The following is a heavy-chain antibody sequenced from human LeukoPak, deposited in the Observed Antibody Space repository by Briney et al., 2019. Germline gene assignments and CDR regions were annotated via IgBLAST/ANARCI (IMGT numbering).Heavy chain of an antibody. CDR2: ISGSGSTI. V-gene: IGHV3-11*01. J-gene: IGHJ4*02. D-gene: IGHD2-15*01. Sequence: GGSLRHSRAASGFSFSDYYMSWMPPAPGKGLEWGSYISGSGSTIYYADSVKGRFTISRDNAKNSLYLQMNSLSAEDTAVYYCAKPRTGCSGGSCSGVDYWGQGTLVTVSS. CDR3: AKPRTGCSGGSCSGVDY. CDR1: GFSFSDYY.